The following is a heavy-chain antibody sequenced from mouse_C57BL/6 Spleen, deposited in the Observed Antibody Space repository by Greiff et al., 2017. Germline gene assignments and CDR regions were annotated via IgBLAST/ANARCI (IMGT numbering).Heavy chain of an antibody. CDR2: INPNYGTT. CDR1: GYPFTDYN. CDR3: ARRGGYYSYWYFDV. V-gene: IGHV1-39*01. Sequence: VHVKQSGPELVKPGASVKISCKASGYPFTDYNMNWVKQSNGKSLEWIGVINPNYGTTSYNQKFKGKATLTVDQSSSTAYMQLNSLTSEDSAVYYCARRGGYYSYWYFDVWGTGTTVTVSS. J-gene: IGHJ1*03. D-gene: IGHD2-3*01.